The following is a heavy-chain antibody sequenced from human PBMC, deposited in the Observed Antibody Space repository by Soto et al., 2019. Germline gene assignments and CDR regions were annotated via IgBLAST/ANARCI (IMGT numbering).Heavy chain of an antibody. V-gene: IGHV1-18*01. D-gene: IGHD5-12*01. CDR3: ARHHGPTTSEKWFDP. CDR1: GYTFFTYD. J-gene: IGHJ5*02. Sequence: QVHLVQSGVEVKTPGASVKVSCQASGYTFFTYDISWVRQAPGQGLEWMGWISTYIGDTKYAQKFQGRGTMTTDTSTTTAYLELRSLRSDDTAVYYCARHHGPTTSEKWFDPWGQGTLVTVSS. CDR2: ISTYIGDT.